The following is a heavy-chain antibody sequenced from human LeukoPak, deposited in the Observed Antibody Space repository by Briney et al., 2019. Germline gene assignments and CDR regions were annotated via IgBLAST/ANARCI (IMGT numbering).Heavy chain of an antibody. J-gene: IGHJ4*02. CDR3: ARDSGYNWNYVFDY. CDR2: ISYSGST. Sequence: SETLSLTCTVSGDSISGGDYYWSWIRQHPGKGLEWIGYISYSGSTYYNPSLKSRVTISVDTSKNQFSLKLSSVTAADTAVYYCARDSGYNWNYVFDYWGQGTLVTVSS. CDR1: GDSISGGDYY. D-gene: IGHD1-7*01. V-gene: IGHV4-31*03.